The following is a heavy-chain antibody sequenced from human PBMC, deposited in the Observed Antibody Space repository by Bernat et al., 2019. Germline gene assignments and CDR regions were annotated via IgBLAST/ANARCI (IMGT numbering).Heavy chain of an antibody. D-gene: IGHD2-21*02. J-gene: IGHJ4*02. Sequence: QVQLVESGGGVVQPGRSLRLSCAASGFTFSSYGMHWVRQAPGKGLEWVAVIWYDGSNKYYADSVKGRFTISRDNSKNTLYLQMNSLRAEDTAVYYCARALSRCGGDCYSFDYWGQGTLVTVSS. CDR3: ARALSRCGGDCYSFDY. CDR2: IWYDGSNK. CDR1: GFTFSSYG. V-gene: IGHV3-33*01.